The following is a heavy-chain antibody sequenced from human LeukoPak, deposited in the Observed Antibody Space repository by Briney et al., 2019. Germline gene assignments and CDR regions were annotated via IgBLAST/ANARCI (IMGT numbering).Heavy chain of an antibody. J-gene: IGHJ6*03. CDR1: GYTFTSYD. Sequence: ASVKVSCKASGYTFTSYDINWVRQATGQGLEWMGWMNPKSGNKGYAQKFQGRVTITRNTSISTAYMELSSLRSEDTAVYYCARGHVVVVAAPYYYYYMDVWGKGTTVTVSS. CDR3: ARGHVVVVAAPYYYYYMDV. V-gene: IGHV1-8*03. D-gene: IGHD2-15*01. CDR2: MNPKSGNK.